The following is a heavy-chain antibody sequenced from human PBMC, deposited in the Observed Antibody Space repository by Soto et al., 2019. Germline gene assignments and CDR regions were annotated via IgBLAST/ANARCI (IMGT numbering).Heavy chain of an antibody. CDR2: INPSGGST. J-gene: IGHJ4*02. Sequence: QVQLVQSGAEVKKPGASVKVSCKASGYTFTDYYIHWVRQAPGQGLEWMGMINPSGGSTDYAQKCRGRVTMTRDTSTGPVYMARSSLRSEDRAVYYWAGPPLPECIHAVCYPFDYCGQGTLVTVSS. V-gene: IGHV1-46*01. CDR1: GYTFTDYY. CDR3: AGPPLPECIHAVCYPFDY. D-gene: IGHD2-8*01.